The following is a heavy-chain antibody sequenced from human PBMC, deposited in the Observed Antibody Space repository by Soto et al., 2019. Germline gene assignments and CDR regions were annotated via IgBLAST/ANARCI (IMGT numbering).Heavy chain of an antibody. D-gene: IGHD3-10*01. V-gene: IGHV3-48*01. J-gene: IGHJ4*02. CDR2: ISSSSSTI. CDR3: ARDRLKFTMVRGDPSSHYFDY. Sequence: GSLRLSCADSGFTFSSYSMNWVRQAPGKGLEWVSYISSSSSTIYYADSVKGRFTISRDNAKNSLYLQMNSLRAEDTAVYYCARDRLKFTMVRGDPSSHYFDYWGQGTLVTSPQ. CDR1: GFTFSSYS.